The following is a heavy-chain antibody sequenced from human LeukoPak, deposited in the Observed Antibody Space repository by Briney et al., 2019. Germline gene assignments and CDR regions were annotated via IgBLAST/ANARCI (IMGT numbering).Heavy chain of an antibody. J-gene: IGHJ4*02. Sequence: SETLSLTCTVSGGSINSYHWGWIRQPPGKGLEWIGYIFDTGNTNYNPSLKSRVTTSLDTSKNRFSLRLNSVTAADTALYYCATDSGYYKWDYWGQGTLVTVSS. CDR3: ATDSGYYKWDY. CDR1: GGSINSYH. CDR2: IFDTGNT. D-gene: IGHD5-12*01. V-gene: IGHV4-59*12.